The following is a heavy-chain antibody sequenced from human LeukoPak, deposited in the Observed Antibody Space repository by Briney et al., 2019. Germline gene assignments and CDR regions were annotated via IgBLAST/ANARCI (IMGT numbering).Heavy chain of an antibody. CDR2: IKSKTDGGTT. D-gene: IGHD3-9*01. CDR1: GFTFSNAW. CDR3: TTDRDILTGYGDY. J-gene: IGHJ4*02. Sequence: PGGSLRLSCAASGFTFSNAWMSWVRQARGKGLEWVGRIKSKTDGGTTDYAAPVKGRFTISRDDSKNTLYLQMNSLKTEDTAVYYCTTDRDILTGYGDYWGQGTLVTVSA. V-gene: IGHV3-15*01.